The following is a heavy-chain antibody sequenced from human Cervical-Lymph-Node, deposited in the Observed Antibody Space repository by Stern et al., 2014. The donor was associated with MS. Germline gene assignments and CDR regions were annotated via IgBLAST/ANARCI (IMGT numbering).Heavy chain of an antibody. D-gene: IGHD2-8*01. Sequence: EVQLVESGGGLVQPGGSLRLSCEASGYTFSTYWMHWVRHVPGEGLVWVSRTDEYGGRTEYEDSARGRFTHSRDNARDTLYLQMDNLRVEDTAMYYCIRDLAGVASFWGQGALVTVSS. V-gene: IGHV3-74*03. CDR1: GYTFSTYW. J-gene: IGHJ4*02. CDR3: IRDLAGVASF. CDR2: TDEYGGRT.